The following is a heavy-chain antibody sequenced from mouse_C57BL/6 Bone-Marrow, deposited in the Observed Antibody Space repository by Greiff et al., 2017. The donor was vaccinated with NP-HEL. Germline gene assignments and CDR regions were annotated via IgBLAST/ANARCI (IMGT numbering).Heavy chain of an antibody. CDR1: GYTFTSYW. V-gene: IGHV1-55*01. J-gene: IGHJ3*01. CDR2: IYPGSGST. Sequence: VQLQQSGAELVKPGASVKMSCKASGYTFTSYWITWVKQRPGQGLEWIGDIYPGSGSTNYNEKFKSKATLTVDTSSSTAYMQLSSLTSEDSAVYYCARHPYYDYDWFAYWGQGTLVTVSA. CDR3: ARHPYYDYDWFAY. D-gene: IGHD2-4*01.